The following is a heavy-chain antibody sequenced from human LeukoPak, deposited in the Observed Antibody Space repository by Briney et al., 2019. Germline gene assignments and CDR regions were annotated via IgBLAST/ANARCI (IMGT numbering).Heavy chain of an antibody. D-gene: IGHD2-2*01. J-gene: IGHJ4*02. CDR2: FYGGDAT. CDR1: GFIVSSNY. Sequence: GGSLRLSCAASGFIVSSNYMSWVRQAPGKGLEWVAVFYGGDATNYADSVKGRFTIYRDNSKNTLYLQLNSLRVEDTALYYCARGRGSTSSYDYWGQGSLVTVSS. V-gene: IGHV3-53*01. CDR3: ARGRGSTSSYDY.